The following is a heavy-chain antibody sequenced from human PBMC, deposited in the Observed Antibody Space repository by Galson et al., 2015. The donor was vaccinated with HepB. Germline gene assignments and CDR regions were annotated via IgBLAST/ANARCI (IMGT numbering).Heavy chain of an antibody. V-gene: IGHV3-21*04. CDR1: GFMFSSNV. CDR2: ITSDSKYT. CDR3: ARGSRVSRFLEWFSQFDY. Sequence: SLRLSCAASGFMFSSNVMNWVRQAPGKGLEWVSAITSDSKYTYYGASVEGRFTISRDNSKNSVYLQMNSLRADDTAIYYCARGSRVSRFLEWFSQFDYWGQGIPVTVSS. J-gene: IGHJ4*02. D-gene: IGHD3-3*01.